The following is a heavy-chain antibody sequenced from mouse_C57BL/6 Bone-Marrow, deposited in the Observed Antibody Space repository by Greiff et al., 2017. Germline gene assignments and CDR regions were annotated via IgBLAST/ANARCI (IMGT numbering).Heavy chain of an antibody. CDR1: GFNITDYY. V-gene: IGHV14-2*01. CDR2: IYPEDGET. CDR3: AGAGYSKTYWFAY. Sequence: EVQLQQSGAELVKPGASVKLSCTASGFNITDYYMHWVKQRPEQGLEWIGRIYPEDGETKYDSKIKGKATITGDTSSNTAYLQLSSLTSEDTAVCECAGAGYSKTYWFAYWGQGTPVTVSA. J-gene: IGHJ3*01. D-gene: IGHD3-1*01.